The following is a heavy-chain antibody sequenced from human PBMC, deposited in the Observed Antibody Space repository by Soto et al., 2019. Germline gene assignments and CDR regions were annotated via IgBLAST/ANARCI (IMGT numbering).Heavy chain of an antibody. CDR1: GFTFSTYA. V-gene: IGHV3-30-3*01. D-gene: IGHD3-3*01. Sequence: QVQLVESGGGVVQPGRSLRLSCAASGFTFSTYALHWVRQAPGKGLEWVAVISYDGSNKYYADSVKGRFTISRDNSKNTLYLQMNSLRAEDTAVYYCARVVDYDFWSGYLGWGQGTLVTVSS. CDR3: ARVVDYDFWSGYLG. CDR2: ISYDGSNK. J-gene: IGHJ4*02.